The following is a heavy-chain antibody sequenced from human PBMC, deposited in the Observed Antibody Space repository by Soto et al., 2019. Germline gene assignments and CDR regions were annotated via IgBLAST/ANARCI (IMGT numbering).Heavy chain of an antibody. CDR1: GGSISSSSYY. CDR3: ARRGVGATPYYYYGMDV. CDR2: IYYSGST. D-gene: IGHD1-26*01. V-gene: IGHV4-39*01. Sequence: PSETVSLTXTVSGGSISSSSYYWGWIRLPPGKGLEWIGSIYYSGSTYYNPSLKSRVTISVDTSKNQFSLKLSSVTAADTAVYYCARRGVGATPYYYYGMDVWGQGTTVTVS. J-gene: IGHJ6*02.